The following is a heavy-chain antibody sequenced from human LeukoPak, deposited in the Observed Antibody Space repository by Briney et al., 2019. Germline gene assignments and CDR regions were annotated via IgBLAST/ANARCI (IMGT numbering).Heavy chain of an antibody. V-gene: IGHV1-3*01. J-gene: IGHJ4*02. CDR3: ARDRYSGYDWGSLDY. D-gene: IGHD5-12*01. CDR1: GYTFTSYA. CDR2: INAGNGNT. Sequence: EASVKVSCKASGYTFTSYAMHWERQAPGQRLEWMGWINAGNGNTKYSQKFQGRVTITRDTSASTAYMELSSLRSEDTAVYYCARDRYSGYDWGSLDYWGQGTLVTVSS.